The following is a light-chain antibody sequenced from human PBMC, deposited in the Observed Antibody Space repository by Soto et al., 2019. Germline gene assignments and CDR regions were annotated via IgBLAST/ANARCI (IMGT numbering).Light chain of an antibody. CDR2: DAS. J-gene: IGKJ1*01. V-gene: IGKV3-20*01. CDR3: QQYDSSPRT. Sequence: EIVLTKSPDTLSLSPGERATLSCRASQSIRSERLAWYQQKPGQAPRLVIFDASNRASGMPERFSGSGSGTDFILTISRLEPEDFAVYYCQQYDSSPRTFGKGTKVDIK. CDR1: QSIRSER.